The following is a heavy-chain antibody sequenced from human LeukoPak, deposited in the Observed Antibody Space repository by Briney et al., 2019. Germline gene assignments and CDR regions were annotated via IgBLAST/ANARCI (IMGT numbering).Heavy chain of an antibody. J-gene: IGHJ4*02. V-gene: IGHV3-11*04. CDR2: ISSSGSTI. CDR1: GFTFSDYY. Sequence: NPWGSLRLSCAASGFTFSDYYMSWTRQAPGKGLEWVSYISSSGSTIYYADSVKGRFTISRDNAKNSLYLQMNSLRAEDTAVYYCARDRYCSGGSCYWTRDFDYWGQGTLVTVSS. CDR3: ARDRYCSGGSCYWTRDFDY. D-gene: IGHD2-15*01.